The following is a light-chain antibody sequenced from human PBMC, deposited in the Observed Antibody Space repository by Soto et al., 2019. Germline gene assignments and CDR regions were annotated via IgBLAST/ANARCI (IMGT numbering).Light chain of an antibody. CDR2: GNT. V-gene: IGLV1-40*01. CDR3: QSYDDSLSVHYV. Sequence: QSVLTQPPSVSGAPGQRVTISCTGSSSNIGSTYDVQWYQQLPGTAPKLLIHGNTNRPSGVPDRFSGSKSGTSASPAITGLQADDEADYYCQSYDDSLSVHYVFGTGTKVTVL. CDR1: SSNIGSTYD. J-gene: IGLJ1*01.